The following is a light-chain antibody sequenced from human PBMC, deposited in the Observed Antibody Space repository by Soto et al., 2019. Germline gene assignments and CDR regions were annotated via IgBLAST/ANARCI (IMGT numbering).Light chain of an antibody. J-gene: IGKJ1*01. CDR3: QQYNSYPWT. CDR1: QSISSW. CDR2: DAS. V-gene: IGKV1-5*01. Sequence: DIQMTQSPSTLSASVGDRVTITCRASQSISSWLAWYQQKPGKAPKLLIYDASSLESVVPSRFSGSGSGTEFTPTISRLQPDYVATYYCQQYNSYPWTFGQGTKVEIK.